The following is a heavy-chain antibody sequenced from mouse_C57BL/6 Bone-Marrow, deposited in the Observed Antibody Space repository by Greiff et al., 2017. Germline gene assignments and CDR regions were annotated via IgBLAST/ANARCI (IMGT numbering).Heavy chain of an antibody. CDR1: GYTFTSYG. CDR3: ARSWILEAMDY. Sequence: QVQLKQSGAELARPGASVKLSCKASGYTFTSYGISWVKQRTGQGLEWIGEIYPRSGNTYYNEKFKGKATLTADKSSSTAYMELRSLTSEDSAVYFCARSWILEAMDYWGRGTAVTVSS. V-gene: IGHV1-81*01. D-gene: IGHD2-3*01. J-gene: IGHJ4*01. CDR2: IYPRSGNT.